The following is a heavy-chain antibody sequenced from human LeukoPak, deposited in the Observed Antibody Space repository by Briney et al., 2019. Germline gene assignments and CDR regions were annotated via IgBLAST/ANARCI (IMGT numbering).Heavy chain of an antibody. CDR1: GFTFSDYY. J-gene: IGHJ4*02. D-gene: IGHD4-17*01. CDR2: ISGSGGST. Sequence: GGSLRLSCAASGFTFSDYYMSWIRQAPGKGLEWVSAISGSGGSTYYADSVKGRFTISRDNSKNTLYLQMNSLRAEDTAVYYCAKDLPGDYPKWYFDYWGQGTLVTVSS. V-gene: IGHV3-23*01. CDR3: AKDLPGDYPKWYFDY.